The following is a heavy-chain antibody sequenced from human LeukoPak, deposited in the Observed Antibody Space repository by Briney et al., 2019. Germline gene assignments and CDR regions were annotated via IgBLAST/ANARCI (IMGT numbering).Heavy chain of an antibody. V-gene: IGHV1-2*02. D-gene: IGHD4/OR15-4a*01. CDR2: INPNSGGT. CDR1: GYTFTGYY. CDR3: ARPLLWWPQVGYFDY. J-gene: IGHJ4*02. Sequence: GASVKVSCKASGYTFTGYYIHWVRQAPGQGLEWMGWINPNSGGTNYAQKLQGRVTMTRDTSISTAYMELSRLRSDDTAVYYCARPLLWWPQVGYFDYWGQGTLVTVSS.